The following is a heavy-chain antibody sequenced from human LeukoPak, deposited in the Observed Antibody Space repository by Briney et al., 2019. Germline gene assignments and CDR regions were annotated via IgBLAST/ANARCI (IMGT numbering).Heavy chain of an antibody. D-gene: IGHD3-22*01. J-gene: IGHJ4*02. Sequence: WVRQPPGKGLEWIGSIYYSGSTYYNPSLKSRVTISVDTSKNQFSLKLSSVTAADTAVYYCARDSDDYYDSSGYVFDYWGQGTLVTVSS. CDR3: ARDSDDYYDSSGYVFDY. V-gene: IGHV4-39*07. CDR2: IYYSGST.